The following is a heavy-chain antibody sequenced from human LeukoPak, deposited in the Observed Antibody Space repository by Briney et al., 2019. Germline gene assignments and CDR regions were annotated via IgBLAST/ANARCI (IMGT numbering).Heavy chain of an antibody. Sequence: SETLSLTCTVSGGSISSYYWSWIRQPPGKGLEWIGYIYTSGSTNYNPSLKSRVTISVDTSKNQFSLKLSSVTAADTAVYYCARGKDRAGDNWFDPWGQGTLVTVSS. CDR3: ARGKDRAGDNWFDP. V-gene: IGHV4-4*09. D-gene: IGHD1-14*01. J-gene: IGHJ5*02. CDR1: GGSISSYY. CDR2: IYTSGST.